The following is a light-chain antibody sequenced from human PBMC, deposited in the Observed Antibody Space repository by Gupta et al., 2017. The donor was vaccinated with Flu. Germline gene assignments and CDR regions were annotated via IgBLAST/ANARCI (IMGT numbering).Light chain of an antibody. V-gene: IGLV1-44*01. CDR3: STWDNSRKGYV. CDR1: STNMGSYT. J-gene: IGLJ1*01. CDR2: NEN. Sequence: TVNISCSGSSTNMGSYTVIWYQQPPAAPPTFLIYNENQRPSGAPDRFSGSKSDTSASLAISGRQDEDEADYYCSTWDNSRKGYVFGTGTKVIVL.